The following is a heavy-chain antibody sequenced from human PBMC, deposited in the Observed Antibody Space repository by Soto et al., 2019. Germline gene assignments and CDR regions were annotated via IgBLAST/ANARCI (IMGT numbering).Heavy chain of an antibody. J-gene: IGHJ4*02. Sequence: SRTLSLACAVSGGSVSSNNIAWNWLRQSPWRGREWLGRTYYRSKWYNEYAVSVRSRITINLDTSKNQFSLQLNSVTPEDTAVYYCSRGRLSTFDYWGQGPQVTVSS. CDR3: SRGRLSTFDY. CDR2: TYYRSKWYN. CDR1: GGSVSSNNIA. V-gene: IGHV6-1*01.